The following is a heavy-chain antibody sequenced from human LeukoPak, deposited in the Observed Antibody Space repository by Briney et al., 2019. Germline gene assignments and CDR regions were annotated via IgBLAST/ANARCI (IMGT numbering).Heavy chain of an antibody. J-gene: IGHJ4*02. CDR1: GGSVSSGSYY. CDR3: ARDEWFGY. D-gene: IGHD3-10*01. Sequence: SETLSLTCTVSGGSVSSGSYYWSWIRQPPGKGLELIGYIYSSVSTNYNPSLKSRVTISVDTSKNQVSLNLSSVTAADTAVYYCARDEWFGYWGQGTLVTVSS. CDR2: IYSSVST. V-gene: IGHV4-61*01.